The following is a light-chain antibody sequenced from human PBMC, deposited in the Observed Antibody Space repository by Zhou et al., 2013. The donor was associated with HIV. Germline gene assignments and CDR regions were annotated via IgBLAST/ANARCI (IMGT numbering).Light chain of an antibody. V-gene: IGKV3D-15*01. CDR2: GAS. J-gene: IGKJ4*01. Sequence: PGERATLSCRASQSVSSSYLAWYQQKPGQAPRLLIYGASTRATGIPDRFSGSGSGTEFTLTISSLQSEDFVVYYCQQYNNWPLTFGGGTKVEIK. CDR1: QSVSSSY. CDR3: QQYNNWPLT.